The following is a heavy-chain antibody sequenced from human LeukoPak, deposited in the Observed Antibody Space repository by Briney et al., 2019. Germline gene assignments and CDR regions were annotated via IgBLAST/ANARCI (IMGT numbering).Heavy chain of an antibody. D-gene: IGHD2-2*01. J-gene: IGHJ5*02. V-gene: IGHV1-2*02. CDR1: GYTFTGYY. CDR2: INPNSGGT. CDR3: ARDSCSSTSCYPSNWFDP. Sequence: ASVKVSCKASGYTFTGYYMHWVRQAPRQGLEWMGWINPNSGGTNYAQKFQGRVTMTRDTSISTAYMELSRLRSDDTAVYYCARDSCSSTSCYPSNWFDPWGQGTLVTVSS.